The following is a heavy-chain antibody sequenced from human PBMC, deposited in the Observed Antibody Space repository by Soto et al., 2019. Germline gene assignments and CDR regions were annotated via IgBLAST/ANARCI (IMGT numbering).Heavy chain of an antibody. Sequence: QVHLVQSGAEVKKPGASVKVSCKGSGYDFTTYGITWVRQAPGQGLEWMAWISAHNGNTGYAQKVQGRVTVTRDTSTSTAYMELRSLRADDTAVYYCARGRYGDYWGQGAMVTVSS. CDR2: ISAHNGNT. J-gene: IGHJ4*02. D-gene: IGHD1-1*01. V-gene: IGHV1-18*01. CDR3: ARGRYGDY. CDR1: GYDFTTYG.